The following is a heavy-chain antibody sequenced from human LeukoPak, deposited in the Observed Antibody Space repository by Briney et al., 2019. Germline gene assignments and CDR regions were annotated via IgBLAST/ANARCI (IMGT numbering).Heavy chain of an antibody. Sequence: GGSLRLSCAASGFTLSSYEMHWVRQAPGKGLVWVSRINSDGSRTGYADAVKGGFTISRDNAKNMLYLQMNSLRAEDTAIYYCARELPREVTLDYWGQGTLVTVSS. CDR1: GFTLSSYE. D-gene: IGHD2-21*02. CDR2: INSDGSRT. J-gene: IGHJ4*02. CDR3: ARELPREVTLDY. V-gene: IGHV3-74*01.